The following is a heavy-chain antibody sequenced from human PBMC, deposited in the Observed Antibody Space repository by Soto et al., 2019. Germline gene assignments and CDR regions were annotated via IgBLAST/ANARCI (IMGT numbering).Heavy chain of an antibody. V-gene: IGHV4-34*01. CDR3: ASQTDLWFGELFSHYYYGMDV. CDR2: INHSGST. Sequence: SEILSLTCAVYGGSFSGYYWSWIRQPPGKGLEWIGEINHSGSTNYNPSLKSRVTISVDTSKNQSSLKLSSVTAADTAVYYCASQTDLWFGELFSHYYYGMDVWGQGTTVTVSS. D-gene: IGHD3-10*01. J-gene: IGHJ6*02. CDR1: GGSFSGYY.